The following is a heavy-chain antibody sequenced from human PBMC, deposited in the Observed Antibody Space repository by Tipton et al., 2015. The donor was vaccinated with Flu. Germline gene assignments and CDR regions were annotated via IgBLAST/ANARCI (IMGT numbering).Heavy chain of an antibody. CDR1: GFTLISHS. D-gene: IGHD7-27*01. J-gene: IGHJ4*02. CDR2: ISSSSNYI. Sequence: SLRLSCVASGFTLISHSMSWVRQAPGEGLEWVSSISSSSNYIYYADSVKGRFTVSRDNAKNSLYLQMNSLSAEDTAVYYCARIPQNWGRYFDYWGQGTLVTVSS. CDR3: ARIPQNWGRYFDY. V-gene: IGHV3-21*01.